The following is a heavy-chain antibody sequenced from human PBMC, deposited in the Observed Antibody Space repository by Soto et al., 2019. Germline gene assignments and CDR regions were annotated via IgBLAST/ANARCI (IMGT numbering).Heavy chain of an antibody. CDR3: VAGYSEGG. Sequence: EVQLLESGGGLIQPGGSLRLSCAASGFTISSYGMSWVRQAPGKGLEWVSAISADGSNTYYADSVRGRFTVSRDNSKYALYLQMSSLRAEDTAVYYCVAGYSEGGGARGTLVTVSS. D-gene: IGHD5-12*01. J-gene: IGHJ4*02. CDR2: ISADGSNT. CDR1: GFTISSYG. V-gene: IGHV3-23*01.